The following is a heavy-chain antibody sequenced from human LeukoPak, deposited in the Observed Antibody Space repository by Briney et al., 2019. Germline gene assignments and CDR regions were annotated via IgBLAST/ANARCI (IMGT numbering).Heavy chain of an antibody. CDR1: GFTFSDYY. CDR2: ISSTGSTK. D-gene: IGHD6-13*01. J-gene: IGHJ4*02. V-gene: IGHV3-11*01. Sequence: GESLRLSCPASGFTFSDYYMSWIRQPPGKGLEWLSYISSTGSTKYYADSVKGRFTISRYNNKNSLYLQMDSLRAEDTAVYYRAREIAAAGIDYWGQGTLVTVSS. CDR3: AREIAAAGIDY.